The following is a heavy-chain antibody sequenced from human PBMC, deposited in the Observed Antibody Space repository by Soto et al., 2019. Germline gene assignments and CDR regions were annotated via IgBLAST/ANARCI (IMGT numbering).Heavy chain of an antibody. CDR2: ISWNSGSI. CDR1: GFTFDDYA. CDR3: AKAGTFYYYYYMDV. J-gene: IGHJ6*03. V-gene: IGHV3-9*01. Sequence: EVQLVESGGGLVQPGRSLRLSCAASGFTFDDYAMHWVRQAPGKGLEWVSGISWNSGSIGYADSVKGRFTISRDNAKNYLYLQMNSLRAEDTALYYCAKAGTFYYYYYMDVWGKGTTVTVSS.